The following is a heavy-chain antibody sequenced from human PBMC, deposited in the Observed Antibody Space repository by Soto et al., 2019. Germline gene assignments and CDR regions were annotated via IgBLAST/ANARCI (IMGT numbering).Heavy chain of an antibody. CDR1: GGSISSSSYY. J-gene: IGHJ6*02. CDR2: IYYSGST. Sequence: TSETLSLTCTVSGGSISSSSYYWGWIRQPPGKGLEWIGSIYYSGSTYYNPSLNSRVTVSVDTSKNQFSLKVTSVTAADTAVYYCARLYGYCIRNSCHGHYAMDVWGQGTTVTVSS. CDR3: ARLYGYCIRNSCHGHYAMDV. V-gene: IGHV4-39*01. D-gene: IGHD2-2*01.